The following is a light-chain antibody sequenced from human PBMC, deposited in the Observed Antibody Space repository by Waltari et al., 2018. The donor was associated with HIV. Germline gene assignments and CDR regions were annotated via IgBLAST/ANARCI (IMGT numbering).Light chain of an antibody. J-gene: IGLJ2*01. Sequence: SYELTQPPSVSVSPGQTARTTCSGDKLGDRYTAWYQQRPGQSPVLVIYQDSKRPSGIPERFSGSNSRNTATLTITETQALDEADYYCQAWDSSTAEVFGGGTKLTVL. CDR2: QDS. V-gene: IGLV3-1*01. CDR3: QAWDSSTAEV. CDR1: KLGDRY.